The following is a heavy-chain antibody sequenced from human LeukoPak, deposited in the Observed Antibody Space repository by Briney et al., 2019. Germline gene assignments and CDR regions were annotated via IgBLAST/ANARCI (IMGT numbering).Heavy chain of an antibody. CDR1: GFTFSSYA. CDR3: ARGVWRHYYDSSGYYPP. D-gene: IGHD3-22*01. Sequence: GGSLRLSCAASGFTFSSYAMHWVRQAPGKGLEWVSYISSSSSTIYYADSVKGRFTISRDNAKNSLYLQMNSLRAEDTAVYYCARGVWRHYYDSSGYYPPWGQGTLVTVSS. J-gene: IGHJ4*02. V-gene: IGHV3-48*04. CDR2: ISSSSSTI.